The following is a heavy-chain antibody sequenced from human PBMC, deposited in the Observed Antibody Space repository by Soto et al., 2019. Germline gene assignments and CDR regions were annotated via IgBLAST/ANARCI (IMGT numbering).Heavy chain of an antibody. V-gene: IGHV4-4*07. D-gene: IGHD3-3*01. J-gene: IGHJ4*02. CDR3: ARDNNDFWSLYPLAFDY. CDR2: ISTSGHV. CDR1: GGSLSKYY. Sequence: SETLSLTCSVSGGSLSKYYWSWIRQPAGKGLEWIGRISTSGHVVSKVSLRSRLAMSVDMSNNHFSLKLTSVTAADTAVYYCARDNNDFWSLYPLAFDYWGQGALVTVSS.